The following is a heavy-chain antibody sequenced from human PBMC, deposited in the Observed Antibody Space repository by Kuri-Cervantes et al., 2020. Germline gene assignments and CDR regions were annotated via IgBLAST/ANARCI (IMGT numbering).Heavy chain of an antibody. D-gene: IGHD6-6*01. V-gene: IGHV3-21*04. J-gene: IGHJ6*03. CDR3: AKSQQLGPFFYYYYMDV. Sequence: GESLKISCATSGFIFSTYNMNWVRQAPGKGLEWVGSISSSSRYIYYADSVKGRFTISRDNAKNSLFLQMNSLRAEDTAVYYCAKSQQLGPFFYYYYMDVWGKGTSVTVSS. CDR1: GFIFSTYN. CDR2: ISSSSRYI.